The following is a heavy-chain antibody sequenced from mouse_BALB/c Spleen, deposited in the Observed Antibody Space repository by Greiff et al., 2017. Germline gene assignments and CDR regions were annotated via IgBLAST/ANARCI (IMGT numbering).Heavy chain of an antibody. D-gene: IGHD2-12*01. J-gene: IGHJ2*01. CDR1: GYSITSDYA. Sequence: EVQLVESGPGLVKPSQSLSLTCTVTGYSITSDYAWNWIRQFPGNKLEWMGYISYSGSTSYNPSLKSRISITRDTSKNQFFLQLNSVTTEDTATYYCARGPSQLDYWGQGTTLTVSS. CDR3: ARGPSQLDY. CDR2: ISYSGST. V-gene: IGHV3-2*02.